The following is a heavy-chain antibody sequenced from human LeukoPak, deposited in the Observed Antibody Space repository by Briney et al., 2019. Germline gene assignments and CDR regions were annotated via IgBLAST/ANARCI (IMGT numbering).Heavy chain of an antibody. CDR2: ISSSSSSYI. J-gene: IGHJ4*02. Sequence: GGSLRLSCAASGFTFSSYSMNWVRQAPGKGLEWVSSISSSSSSYIYYADSVKGRFTISRDNAKNSLYLQMNSLRAEDTAVYYCARDHGYCTNGVCRYFDYWGQGTLVTVSS. D-gene: IGHD2-8*01. CDR1: GFTFSSYS. V-gene: IGHV3-21*01. CDR3: ARDHGYCTNGVCRYFDY.